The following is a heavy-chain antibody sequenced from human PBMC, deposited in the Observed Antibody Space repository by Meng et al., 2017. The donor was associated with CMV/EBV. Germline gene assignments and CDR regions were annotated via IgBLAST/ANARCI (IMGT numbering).Heavy chain of an antibody. Sequence: SETLSLTCTVSGGSISSSSYYWGWIRQPPGKGLEWIGSIYYSGSTYYNPSLKSRVTIAVYTSKNQFSLKLSSVTAADTAVYYCARLRYCSSWYANNWSDPWGQGTLVTVSS. CDR3: ARLRYCSSWYANNWSDP. V-gene: IGHV4-39*01. CDR1: GGSISSSSYY. J-gene: IGHJ5*02. CDR2: IYYSGST. D-gene: IGHD6-13*01.